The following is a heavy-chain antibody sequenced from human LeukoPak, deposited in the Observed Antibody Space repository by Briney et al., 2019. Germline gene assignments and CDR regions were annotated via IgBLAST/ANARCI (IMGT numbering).Heavy chain of an antibody. V-gene: IGHV3-48*01. CDR2: VSSDSPTI. CDR1: GFTFSYYG. CDR3: AREWDS. J-gene: IGHJ4*02. Sequence: GGSLRLSCAASGFTFSYYGMNWVRQAPGKGRGWVSQVSSDSPTIQYAECVGGRFTISRDNAKNILFLQMNSLRAEDTAIYYCAREWDSWGQGTLVTVSS.